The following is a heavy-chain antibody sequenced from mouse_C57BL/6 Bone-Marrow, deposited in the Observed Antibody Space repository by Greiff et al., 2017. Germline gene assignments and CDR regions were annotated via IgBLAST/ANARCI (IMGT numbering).Heavy chain of an antibody. CDR1: GYSIPSGYY. Sequence: EVQVVESGPGLVKPSQSLSLTCSVTGYSIPSGYYWNWIRQFPGNKLEWMGYISYDGSNNYNPSLKNRISITRDPSKNQFFLKLNSVTTEDTATYYCARDPYYGWYFDVWGTGTTVTVSS. J-gene: IGHJ1*03. V-gene: IGHV3-6*01. D-gene: IGHD2-10*01. CDR2: ISYDGSN. CDR3: ARDPYYGWYFDV.